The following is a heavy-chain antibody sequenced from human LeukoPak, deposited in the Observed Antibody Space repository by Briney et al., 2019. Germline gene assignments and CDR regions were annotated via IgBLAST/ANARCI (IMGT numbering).Heavy chain of an antibody. CDR2: ISGSGGST. V-gene: IGHV3-23*01. Sequence: GGSLRLSCAASGFTFSSYAMSWVRQAPGKGLEWVSAISGSGGSTYYADSVKGRFTISRDNSKNTLYLQMNSLRAEDTAVYYCAKDPSSLAAAGTRDYWSQGTLVTVSS. CDR3: AKDPSSLAAAGTRDY. CDR1: GFTFSSYA. J-gene: IGHJ4*02. D-gene: IGHD6-13*01.